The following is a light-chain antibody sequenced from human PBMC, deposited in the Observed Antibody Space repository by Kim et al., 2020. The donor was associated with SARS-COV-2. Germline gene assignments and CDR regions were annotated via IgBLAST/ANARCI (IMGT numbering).Light chain of an antibody. CDR2: GAS. V-gene: IGKV3-20*01. CDR1: QSVNSDY. CDR3: QQYDFVYENSLYI. Sequence: IVLTQYPGTLSLSPGERATLSCRASQSVNSDYLVWYQQKPGQAPRLLIYGASSRATGIPDKFIGSGSGTDFTLTINTLEPEDSAVYYCQQYDFVYENSLYIYGQGTKLEI. J-gene: IGKJ2*01.